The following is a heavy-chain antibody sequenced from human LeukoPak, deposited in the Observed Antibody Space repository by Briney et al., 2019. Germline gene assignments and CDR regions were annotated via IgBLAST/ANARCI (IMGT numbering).Heavy chain of an antibody. V-gene: IGHV1-46*01. J-gene: IGHJ4*02. CDR1: GYTFTNYY. CDR2: INPSGGST. CDR3: ARDLASSGYYWD. Sequence: ASVKVSCKAFGYTFTNYYMHWVRQAPGQGLEWMGIINPSGGSTSYAQKFQGRVTMTRDTSTSTVYMELSGLRSEDTAVYYCARDLASSGYYWDWGQGTLVTVSS. D-gene: IGHD3-22*01.